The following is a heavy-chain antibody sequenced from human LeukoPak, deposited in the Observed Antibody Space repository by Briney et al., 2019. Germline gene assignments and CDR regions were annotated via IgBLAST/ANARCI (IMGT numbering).Heavy chain of an antibody. V-gene: IGHV3-23*01. CDR1: GFTFSSYA. J-gene: IGHJ4*02. CDR3: AKDGVRGIAARFDY. Sequence: GGSLRLSCAASGFTFSSYAMSGVRQAPGKGLEWVSGIGGSGGSTYYADSVKGRFTISRDNSKNTLYLQMNNLRDEDTPVYYCAKDGVRGIAARFDYWGQGTLVTVSS. D-gene: IGHD6-6*01. CDR2: IGGSGGST.